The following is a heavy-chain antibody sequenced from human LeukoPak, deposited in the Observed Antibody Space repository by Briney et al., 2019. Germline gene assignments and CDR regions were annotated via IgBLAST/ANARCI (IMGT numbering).Heavy chain of an antibody. CDR2: ITSSGDDI. Sequence: GGSLRLSCAASGFTFSDYYMSWIRQAPGKGLEWVAYITSSGDDIYYADSVKGRFTISRDNAKNALFLRMSSLRVEDTATYYCASDIVATSGDFWGQGTLVSVSP. J-gene: IGHJ4*02. V-gene: IGHV3-11*01. CDR3: ASDIVATSGDF. D-gene: IGHD5-12*01. CDR1: GFTFSDYY.